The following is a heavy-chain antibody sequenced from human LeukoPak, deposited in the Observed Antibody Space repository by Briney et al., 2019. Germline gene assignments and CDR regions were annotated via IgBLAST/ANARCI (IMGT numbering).Heavy chain of an antibody. D-gene: IGHD1-26*01. J-gene: IGHJ3*02. CDR3: AGIVGATTFDI. V-gene: IGHV4-61*02. CDR2: IYTSGST. CDR1: GYSISSGYY. Sequence: SETLSLTCTVSGYSISSGYYWSWIRQPAGKGLEWIGRIYTSGSTNYNPSLKSRVTISVDTSKNQFSLKLSSVTAADTAVYYCAGIVGATTFDIWGQGTMVTVSS.